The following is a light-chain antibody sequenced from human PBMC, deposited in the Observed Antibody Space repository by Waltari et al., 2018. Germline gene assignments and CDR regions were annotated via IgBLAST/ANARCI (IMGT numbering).Light chain of an antibody. CDR3: QQSYSTPPT. Sequence: DIQMTQSPSSLSASVGDRVTITCRASQSISTYLIWCQQKPGKAPKLLIYGASNLQGGVPSRFSGSGSGTDFTLTISSLQPEDSATYYCQQSYSTPPTFGQGTELEIK. V-gene: IGKV1-39*01. CDR1: QSISTY. CDR2: GAS. J-gene: IGKJ2*01.